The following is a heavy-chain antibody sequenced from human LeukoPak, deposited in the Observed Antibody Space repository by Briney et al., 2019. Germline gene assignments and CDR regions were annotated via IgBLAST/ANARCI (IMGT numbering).Heavy chain of an antibody. CDR3: AKSEEGYSSSSSLDY. V-gene: IGHV3-21*04. CDR1: GFTFSSYS. J-gene: IGHJ4*02. D-gene: IGHD6-6*01. CDR2: ISSSSSYI. Sequence: PGGSLRLSCAASGFTFSSYSMNWVRQAPGKGLEWVSSISSSSSYIYYADSVKGRFTISRDNAKNSLYLQTNSLRAEDTAVYYCAKSEEGYSSSSSLDYWGQGTLVTVSS.